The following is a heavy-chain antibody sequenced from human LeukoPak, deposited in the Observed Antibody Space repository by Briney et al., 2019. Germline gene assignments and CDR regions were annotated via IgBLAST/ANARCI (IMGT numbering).Heavy chain of an antibody. J-gene: IGHJ4*02. V-gene: IGHV4-4*07. CDR3: ARAGSIAAAAD. D-gene: IGHD6-13*01. Sequence: SETLSLPCTDSGGSISSYYWSWIRQPAGKGLEWIGRIYTSGSTNYNPSLKSRVTISVDKSKHQFSLKLSSVTAADTGVYYCARAGSIAAAADWGQGTLVTVSS. CDR2: IYTSGST. CDR1: GGSISSYY.